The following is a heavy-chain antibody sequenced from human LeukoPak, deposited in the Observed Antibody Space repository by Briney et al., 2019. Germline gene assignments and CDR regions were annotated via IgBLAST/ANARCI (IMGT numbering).Heavy chain of an antibody. J-gene: IGHJ5*02. CDR2: TYPGDSDT. Sequence: PGESLKISCKGSGYSFSSYWIVWVRQMPGKGLEWMGITYPGDSDTRYSPSFQGQVTISADKPISTAYLQWNSLKASDTAIYYCAISRGYPGRFDPWGQGTLVTVSS. V-gene: IGHV5-51*01. D-gene: IGHD2-15*01. CDR1: GYSFSSYW. CDR3: AISRGYPGRFDP.